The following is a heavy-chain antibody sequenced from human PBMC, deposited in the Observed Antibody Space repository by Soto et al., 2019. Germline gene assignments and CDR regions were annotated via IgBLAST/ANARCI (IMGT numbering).Heavy chain of an antibody. CDR1: GFTFSGYY. Sequence: GGSLRLSCAASGFTFSGYYMSWIRQAPGKGLEWVSYISSSGSTIYYADSVKGRFTISRDNAKNSLYLQMNSLRAEDTAVYYCARDHGTGGYSYGYVDYYYGMDVWGQGTTVTVS. CDR3: ARDHGTGGYSYGYVDYYYGMDV. J-gene: IGHJ6*02. D-gene: IGHD5-18*01. CDR2: ISSSGSTI. V-gene: IGHV3-11*01.